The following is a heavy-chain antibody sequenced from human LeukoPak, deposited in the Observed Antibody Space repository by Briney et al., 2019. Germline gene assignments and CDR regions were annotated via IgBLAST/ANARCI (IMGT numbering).Heavy chain of an antibody. D-gene: IGHD1-26*01. CDR2: INHSGST. CDR3: ARGLRGSYARGLNY. CDR1: GGSFSGYY. J-gene: IGHJ4*02. V-gene: IGHV4-34*01. Sequence: PSETLSLTCAVYGGSFSGYYWSWIRQPPGKGLEWIGEINHSGSTNYNPSLKSRVTISADTSKNQFSLKLSSVTAADTAVYYCARGLRGSYARGLNYWGQGTLVTVSS.